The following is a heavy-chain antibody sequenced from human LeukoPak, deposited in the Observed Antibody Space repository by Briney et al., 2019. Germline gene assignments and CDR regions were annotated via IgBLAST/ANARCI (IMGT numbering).Heavy chain of an antibody. V-gene: IGHV3-30-3*01. J-gene: IGHJ4*02. Sequence: PGGSLRLSCAASGFTFSSYAMHWVSQAPGKGLEWVAVISYDGSNKYYADSVKGRFTISRDNTKNTLSPQMNSLRAEDTAVYYCARETEAFDYWGQGTLVTVSS. CDR3: ARETEAFDY. CDR2: ISYDGSNK. CDR1: GFTFSSYA.